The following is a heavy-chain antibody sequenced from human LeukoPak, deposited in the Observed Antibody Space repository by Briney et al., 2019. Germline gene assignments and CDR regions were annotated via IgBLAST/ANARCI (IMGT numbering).Heavy chain of an antibody. CDR3: ARPAGGDFWSGYPTLFDY. CDR2: IYPGGSDT. CDR1: AYSFTSYW. D-gene: IGHD3-3*01. V-gene: IGHV5-51*01. Sequence: GESIQISCKAAAYSFTSYWIGYVRQMPGKALEGLGIIYPGGSDTRYSPSFQDQVTISADKSISTAYLQWSSLKASDTAMYYCARPAGGDFWSGYPTLFDYGGEGTLVTVSS. J-gene: IGHJ4*02.